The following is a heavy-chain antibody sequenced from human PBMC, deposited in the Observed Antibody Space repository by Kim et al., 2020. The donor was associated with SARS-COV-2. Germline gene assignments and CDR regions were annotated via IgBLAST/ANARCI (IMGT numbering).Heavy chain of an antibody. V-gene: IGHV6-1*01. D-gene: IGHD3-16*01. CDR1: GDSVSSNSAA. Sequence: SQTLSLTCAISGDSVSSNSAAWNWIRQSPSRGLEWLGRTYYRSKWYNDYAVSVKSRITINPDTSKNQFSLQLNSVTPEDTAVYYCARDRGSWITPLDAFDIWGQGTMVTVSS. CDR3: ARDRGSWITPLDAFDI. CDR2: TYYRSKWYN. J-gene: IGHJ3*02.